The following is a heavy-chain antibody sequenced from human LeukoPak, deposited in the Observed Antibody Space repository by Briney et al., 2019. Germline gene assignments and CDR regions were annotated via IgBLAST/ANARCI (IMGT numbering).Heavy chain of an antibody. D-gene: IGHD6-19*01. CDR1: GYTFTGYY. Sequence: ASVKVSCKASGYTFTGYYMHWVRQAPGQGLEWMGWINPNSGGTNYAQKFQGSVTMTRDTSISTAYMELSRLRSADTAVYYCARLYRYSSGHYYYYYMDVWGKGTTVTVSS. CDR2: INPNSGGT. V-gene: IGHV1-2*02. J-gene: IGHJ6*03. CDR3: ARLYRYSSGHYYYYYMDV.